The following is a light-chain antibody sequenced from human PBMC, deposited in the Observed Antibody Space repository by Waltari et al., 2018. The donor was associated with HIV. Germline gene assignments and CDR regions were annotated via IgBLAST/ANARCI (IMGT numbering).Light chain of an antibody. CDR1: QSISSS. CDR2: AAS. V-gene: IGKV1-39*01. Sequence: DIQMTQSPSSLSASVGDRVTITCRASQSISSSLNWYQQKPGKAPKRLIYAASSLQSVVPSRFSGSGSGTSFTLTISSLQPEDFSTYYCQQSYSTPHTFCGGTKVEIK. J-gene: IGKJ4*01. CDR3: QQSYSTPHT.